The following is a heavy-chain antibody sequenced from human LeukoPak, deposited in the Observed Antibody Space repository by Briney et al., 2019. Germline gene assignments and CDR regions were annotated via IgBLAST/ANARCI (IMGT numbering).Heavy chain of an antibody. CDR2: INQDGSEK. Sequence: GGSLRLSCAASGFTFSSYWMSWVRQAPGKGLEWVANINQDGSEKYCVDSVEGRFTISRDNAKNSLYLQMNSLRAEDTAVYYCAREFYGIAAAGSLNYYYMDVWGKGTTVTISS. V-gene: IGHV3-7*01. CDR1: GFTFSSYW. D-gene: IGHD6-13*01. CDR3: AREFYGIAAAGSLNYYYMDV. J-gene: IGHJ6*03.